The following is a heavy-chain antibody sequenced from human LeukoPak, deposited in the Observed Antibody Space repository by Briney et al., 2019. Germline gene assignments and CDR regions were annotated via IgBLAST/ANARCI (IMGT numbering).Heavy chain of an antibody. Sequence: SETLSLTCTVSGGSISSSSYYWSWIRQPAGKGLEWIGRIYTSGSTNYNPSLKSRVTISVDTSKNQFSLKLSSVTAADTAVYYCARVTGGDSNWFDPWGQGTLVTVSS. CDR1: GGSISSSSYY. CDR3: ARVTGGDSNWFDP. V-gene: IGHV4-61*02. CDR2: IYTSGST. D-gene: IGHD2-21*02. J-gene: IGHJ5*02.